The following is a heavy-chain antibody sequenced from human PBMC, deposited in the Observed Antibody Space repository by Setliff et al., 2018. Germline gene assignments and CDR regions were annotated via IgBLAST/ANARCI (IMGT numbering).Heavy chain of an antibody. D-gene: IGHD3-16*01. J-gene: IGHJ5*02. Sequence: SETLSLTCTVSGGSISSSTNYWGWIRQPTGKGLEWIGNIYDRGSTHYNPSLKSRVTISEDTSKSQSSLKLSSVTAADTAVYYCARGFTAQPAMLRGNWFDPWGRGTLVTVSS. CDR3: ARGFTAQPAMLRGNWFDP. CDR1: GGSISSSTNY. V-gene: IGHV4-39*07. CDR2: IYDRGST.